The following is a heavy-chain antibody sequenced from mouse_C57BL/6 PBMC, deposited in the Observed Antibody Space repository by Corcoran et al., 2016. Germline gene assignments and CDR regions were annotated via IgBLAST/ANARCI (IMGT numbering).Heavy chain of an antibody. CDR2: IYPGDGDT. D-gene: IGHD2-5*01. V-gene: IGHV1-80*01. CDR1: GYAFSSYW. CDR3: ARGRNSNWVFFAY. Sequence: QVQLHQSGAELVKPGASVKISCKASGYAFSSYWMNWVKQRPGKGLEWIGQIYPGDGDTNYNGKFKGKATLTADKSSSTAYMQLSSLTSDDSAVYFCARGRNSNWVFFAYWGQGTLVTVSA. J-gene: IGHJ3*01.